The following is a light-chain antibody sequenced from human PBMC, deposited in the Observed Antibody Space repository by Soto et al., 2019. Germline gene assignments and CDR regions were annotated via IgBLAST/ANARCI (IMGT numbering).Light chain of an antibody. V-gene: IGLV2-14*03. CDR1: SSDIGAYNF. J-gene: IGLJ2*01. CDR3: TSWTISTTMR. CDR2: DVN. Sequence: QSALTQPASASGSPGQSITISCTGTSSDIGAYNFVSWYQQHPGKDPKLMLYDVNIRPSGASNRFSGYKSGNTASLTISGLQAEDEADYYCTSWTISTTMRFGGGTKLTVL.